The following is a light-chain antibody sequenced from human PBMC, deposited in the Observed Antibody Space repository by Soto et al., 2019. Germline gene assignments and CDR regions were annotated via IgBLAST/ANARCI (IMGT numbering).Light chain of an antibody. J-gene: IGLJ2*01. CDR2: DVT. V-gene: IGLV2-14*03. CDR3: SSYTSSATVV. CDR1: SSDVGYYKY. Sequence: QSALTQPASVSGSPGQSITISCTGTSSDVGYYKYVSWYQHHPGKAPKLMIYDVTNRPLGVSDRFSGSKSGNTASLTISGLQAEDEAAYYCSSYTSSATVVFGGGTQLTVL.